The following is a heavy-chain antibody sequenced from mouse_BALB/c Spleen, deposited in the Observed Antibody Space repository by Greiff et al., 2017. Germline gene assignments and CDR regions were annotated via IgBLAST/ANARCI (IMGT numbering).Heavy chain of an antibody. J-gene: IGHJ2*01. CDR3: ARGGLAFDY. CDR1: GYTFTSYW. V-gene: IGHV1S81*02. D-gene: IGHD3-3*01. CDR2: INPSNGRT. Sequence: QVQLQQPGAELVRPGASVKLSCKASGYTFTSYWMNWVKQRPGQGLEWIGEINPSNGRTNYNEKFKSKATLTVDKSSSTAYMQLSSLTSEDSAVYYCARGGLAFDYWGQGTTLTVSS.